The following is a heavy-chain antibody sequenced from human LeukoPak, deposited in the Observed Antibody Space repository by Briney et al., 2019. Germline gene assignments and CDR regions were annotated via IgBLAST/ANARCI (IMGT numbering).Heavy chain of an antibody. CDR2: INSDGSSI. CDR1: GFTFSSYW. CDR3: ARDGVGSVDFDH. Sequence: GGSLRLSCAASGFTFSSYWMHWVRQGPGKGLVWVSRINSDGSSIMYADFVKGRFTISRDNAKNTLYLQINSLRAEDTAVYYCARDGVGSVDFDHWGQGTLVTVSS. D-gene: IGHD5-24*01. V-gene: IGHV3-74*03. J-gene: IGHJ4*02.